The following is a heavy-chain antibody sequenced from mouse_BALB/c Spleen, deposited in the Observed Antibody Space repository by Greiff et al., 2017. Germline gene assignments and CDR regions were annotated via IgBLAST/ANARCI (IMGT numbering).Heavy chain of an antibody. CDR1: GFSLTSYD. CDR3: VRNQGNSSCAMDY. Sequence: VMLVESGPGLVAPSQSLSITCTVSGFSLTSYDISWIRQPPGKGLEWLGVIWTGGGTNYNSAFMSRLSISKDNSRSQFFLKMNSLQTDDTAIYYCVRNQGNSSCAMDYWGQGASVTVSS. CDR2: IWTGGGT. J-gene: IGHJ4*01. V-gene: IGHV2-9-2*01.